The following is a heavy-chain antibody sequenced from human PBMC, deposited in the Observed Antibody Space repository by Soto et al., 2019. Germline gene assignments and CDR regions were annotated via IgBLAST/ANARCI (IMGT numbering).Heavy chain of an antibody. CDR3: ARDDFGRNTRAFDP. Sequence: PSETLSLTCTVSGASITGTSYWSWIRQPAGKGLEWIGRFSLSGTTNYNPSLRSRATMSVDTSKNQFSLKLTSVNAADTAVYYCARDDFGRNTRAFDPWGQGTLVTVSS. V-gene: IGHV4-4*07. J-gene: IGHJ5*02. D-gene: IGHD4-17*01. CDR2: FSLSGTT. CDR1: GASITGTSY.